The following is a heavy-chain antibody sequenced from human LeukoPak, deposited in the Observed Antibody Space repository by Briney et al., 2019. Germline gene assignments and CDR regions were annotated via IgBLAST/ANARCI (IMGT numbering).Heavy chain of an antibody. CDR2: INSNGITT. CDR1: GFTFSNYW. V-gene: IGHV3-74*01. J-gene: IGHJ3*02. D-gene: IGHD1-1*01. CDR3: ARGSHNWNDDLPPDI. Sequence: GGSLRLSCAASGFTFSNYWMHWVRQAPGKGLVWVSRINSNGITTYYADFVKGRFTIARDSAKNTLFLQMSSLRVEDTAVYFCARGSHNWNDDLPPDIWGQGTMVTVSS.